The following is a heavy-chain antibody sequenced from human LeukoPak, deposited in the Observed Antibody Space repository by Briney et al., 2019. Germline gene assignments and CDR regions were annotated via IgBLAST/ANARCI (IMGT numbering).Heavy chain of an antibody. V-gene: IGHV3-21*01. CDR2: ISSSSSYI. J-gene: IGHJ6*03. CDR1: GFTFSSYS. Sequence: GGSLRLSCAASGFTFSSYSMNWVRQAPGKGLEWVSSISSSSSYIYYADSVKGRFTISRDNAKNSLYLQMNSLRAEDTAVYYCARDNLPYCTNGACPPVSKGGYYMDVWGKGTTVTVSS. CDR3: ARDNLPYCTNGACPPVSKGGYYMDV. D-gene: IGHD2-8*01.